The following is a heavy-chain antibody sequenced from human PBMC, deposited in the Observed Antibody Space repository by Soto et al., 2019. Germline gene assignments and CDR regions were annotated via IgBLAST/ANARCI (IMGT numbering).Heavy chain of an antibody. CDR3: TRERFEYFDWLPNNNWFDP. CDR1: GYTFTSYA. J-gene: IGHJ5*02. D-gene: IGHD3-9*01. CDR2: INAGNGNT. V-gene: IGHV1-3*01. Sequence: GASVKVSCKASGYTFTSYAMHWVRQAPGQRLEWMGWINAGNGNTKYSQKFQGRVTITRDTSASTAYMELRSLGSEDTTVYYCTRERFEYFDWLPNNNWFDPWGQGTLVTVSS.